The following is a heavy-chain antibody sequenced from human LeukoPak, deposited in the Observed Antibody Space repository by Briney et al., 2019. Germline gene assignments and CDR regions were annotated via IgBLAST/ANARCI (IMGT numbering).Heavy chain of an antibody. CDR2: ISYDGSNK. D-gene: IGHD1-26*01. CDR1: GFTFSSYG. CDR3: QVGATMRDFDY. V-gene: IGHV3-30*03. Sequence: GRSLRLSCAASGFTFSSYGMHWVRQAPGKGLEGVAVISYDGSNKYYADSVKGRFTISRDNSKNTLYLKMNSLRAEDTAVYYCQVGATMRDFDYWGQGTLVTVSS. J-gene: IGHJ4*02.